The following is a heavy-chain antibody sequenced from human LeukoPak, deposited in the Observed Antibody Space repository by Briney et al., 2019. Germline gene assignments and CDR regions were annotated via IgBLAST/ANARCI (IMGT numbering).Heavy chain of an antibody. V-gene: IGHV4-59*01. CDR2: IYYSGST. D-gene: IGHD3-10*01. CDR3: ARGGMVRGVIITGYFDH. Sequence: SETLSLTCTVSGGSISSYYWSWIRQPPGKGLEWIGYIYYSGSTNYNPSLKSRVTISVDTSKNQFSLKLSSVTAADTAVYYCARGGMVRGVIITGYFDHWGQGTLVTVSS. CDR1: GGSISSYY. J-gene: IGHJ4*02.